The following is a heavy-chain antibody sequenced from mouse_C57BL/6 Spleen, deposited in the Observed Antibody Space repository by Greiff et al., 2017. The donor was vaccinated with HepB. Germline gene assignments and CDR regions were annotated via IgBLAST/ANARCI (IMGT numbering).Heavy chain of an antibody. J-gene: IGHJ1*03. CDR1: GYTFTSYW. D-gene: IGHD1-1*01. CDR2: IHPNSGST. Sequence: QVQLQQPGAELVKPGASVKLSCKASGYTFTSYWMHWVKQRPGQGLEWIGMIHPNSGSTNYNEKFKSKATLTVDKSSSTAYMQLSSLTAEDSAVYYCARGDDGRSNWYFEVWGTGTTVTVSS. V-gene: IGHV1-64*01. CDR3: ARGDDGRSNWYFEV.